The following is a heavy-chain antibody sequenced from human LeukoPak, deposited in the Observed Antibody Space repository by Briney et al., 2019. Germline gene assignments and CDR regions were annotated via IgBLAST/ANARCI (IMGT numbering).Heavy chain of an antibody. J-gene: IGHJ4*02. CDR3: ARGGGVVVPAAIMMYFDY. D-gene: IGHD2-2*01. CDR1: GFTFSSYG. Sequence: GGSLRLSCAASGFTFSSYGMHWVRQAPGKGLEWVAVTWYDGSNKYYADSVKGRFTISRDNAKNSLYLQMNSLRAEDTAVYYCARGGGVVVPAAIMMYFDYWGQGTLVTVSS. CDR2: TWYDGSNK. V-gene: IGHV3-33*01.